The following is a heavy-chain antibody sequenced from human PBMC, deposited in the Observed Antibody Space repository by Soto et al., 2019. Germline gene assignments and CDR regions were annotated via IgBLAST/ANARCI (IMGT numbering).Heavy chain of an antibody. D-gene: IGHD6-13*01. CDR2: FDPEDGET. Sequence: ASVKVSCKVSGYTLTELSMHWVRQAPGKGLEWMGGFDPEDGETIYAQKFQGRVTMTEDTSTGTAYMELSSLRSEDTAVYYCASTSSSWYKMPYDAFDIWGQGTMVTVSS. CDR1: GYTLTELS. V-gene: IGHV1-24*01. J-gene: IGHJ3*02. CDR3: ASTSSSWYKMPYDAFDI.